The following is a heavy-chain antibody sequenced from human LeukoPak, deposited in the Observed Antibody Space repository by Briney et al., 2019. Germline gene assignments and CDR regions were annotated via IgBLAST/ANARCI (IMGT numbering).Heavy chain of an antibody. V-gene: IGHV1-46*01. CDR1: GYTFTSYY. J-gene: IGHJ5*02. D-gene: IGHD3-10*01. Sequence: GASVKVSCKASGYTFTSYYMHWVRQAPGQGLEWMGIINPSGGSTSYAQKFQGRVTMTRDTSTSTVYMELSSLRSEDTAVYYCAREVGRLLWFGELSWFDPWGQGTPVTVSS. CDR2: INPSGGST. CDR3: AREVGRLLWFGELSWFDP.